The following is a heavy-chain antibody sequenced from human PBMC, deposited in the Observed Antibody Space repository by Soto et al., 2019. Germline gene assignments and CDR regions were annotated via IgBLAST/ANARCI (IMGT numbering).Heavy chain of an antibody. D-gene: IGHD5-18*01. V-gene: IGHV3-9*01. Sequence: EVQLVESGGGLVQPGRSLRLSCAASGFTFDDYAMHWVRQAPGKGLEWVSRISWNSGSIGYADSVKGRFIISRDNAKNSLYPQMNSLRAEDTALYYCAKAVGSYGNFDYWGQGTLVTVSS. CDR2: ISWNSGSI. CDR1: GFTFDDYA. J-gene: IGHJ4*02. CDR3: AKAVGSYGNFDY.